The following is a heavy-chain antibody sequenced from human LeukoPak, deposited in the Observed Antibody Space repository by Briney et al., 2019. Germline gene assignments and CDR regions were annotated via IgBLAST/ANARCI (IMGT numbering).Heavy chain of an antibody. D-gene: IGHD6-13*01. Sequence: GGSLRLSCAASGFTLSSYWMSWGRPAPGKGLVWVSRINGDGRTTYYADSVKGRFTISRDNAKNTVYLQMNSLRAEDTAVYYCARGIAGAWGFDYWGLGTLVTVSS. V-gene: IGHV3-74*01. J-gene: IGHJ4*02. CDR2: INGDGRTT. CDR3: ARGIAGAWGFDY. CDR1: GFTLSSYW.